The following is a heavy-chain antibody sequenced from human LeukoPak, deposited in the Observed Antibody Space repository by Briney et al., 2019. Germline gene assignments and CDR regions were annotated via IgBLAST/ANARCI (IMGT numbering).Heavy chain of an antibody. J-gene: IGHJ6*02. D-gene: IGHD3-10*01. CDR2: ISYDGSNR. V-gene: IGHV3-30-3*01. CDR1: GFTFSTYA. CDR3: AQINYYGSGSYIVAYGMDV. Sequence: GGSLRLSCAASGFTFSTYATHWVRQAPGKGLEWVAVISYDGSNRYYADSVKGRFTISRDNSKNTYHLQMNSLRAEDTAVYYCAQINYYGSGSYIVAYGMDVWGQGTTVTVSS.